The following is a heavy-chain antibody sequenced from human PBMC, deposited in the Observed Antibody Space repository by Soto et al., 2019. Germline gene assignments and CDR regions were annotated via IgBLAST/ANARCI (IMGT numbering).Heavy chain of an antibody. CDR2: ISGVGGST. J-gene: IGHJ4*02. D-gene: IGHD3-3*01. Sequence: GASLRLSCAASGFTFSNYAMSWVRQAPGKGLEWVSAISGVGGSTYYADSVKGRFIISRDNAKNTLYLQMKSLRAEDTAVYYCVKDRVNFLEWLSISSGFDYWGQGTPVTVSS. V-gene: IGHV3-23*01. CDR1: GFTFSNYA. CDR3: VKDRVNFLEWLSISSGFDY.